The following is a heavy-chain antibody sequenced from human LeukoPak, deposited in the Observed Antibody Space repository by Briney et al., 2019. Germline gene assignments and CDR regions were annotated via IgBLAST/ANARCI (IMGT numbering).Heavy chain of an antibody. CDR1: GFTFDDYG. CDR2: ISWNSGSI. V-gene: IGHV3-9*01. D-gene: IGHD6-19*01. J-gene: IGHJ4*02. CDR3: AKDPSSYSSGWGTFDY. Sequence: GGSLRLSCAASGFTFDDYGMSWVRQAPGKGLEWVSGISWNSGSIGYADSVKGRFTISRDNAKNSLYLQMNSLRAEDTALYYCAKDPSSYSSGWGTFDYWGQGTLVTVSS.